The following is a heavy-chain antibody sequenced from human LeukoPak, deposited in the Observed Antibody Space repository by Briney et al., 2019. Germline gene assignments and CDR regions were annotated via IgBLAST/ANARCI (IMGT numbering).Heavy chain of an antibody. Sequence: SETLSLTCAVYGVSFSGYYWSWIRQPPGKGLEWIGEINHSGSTNYNPSLKSRVTISVDTSKNQFSLKLSSVTAADTAVYYCARGLRHAFDYWGQGTLVTVSS. CDR2: INHSGST. CDR1: GVSFSGYY. CDR3: ARGLRHAFDY. V-gene: IGHV4-34*01. J-gene: IGHJ4*02.